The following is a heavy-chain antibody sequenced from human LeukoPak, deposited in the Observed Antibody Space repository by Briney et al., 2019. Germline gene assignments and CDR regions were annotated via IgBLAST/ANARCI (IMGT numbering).Heavy chain of an antibody. J-gene: IGHJ6*04. V-gene: IGHV3-48*03. Sequence: GGSLRLSCAASGFTFSSYDMNWVRQAPGTGLEWVSYISSSGSTIYYADSVKGRFTISRDNAKNSLYLQMNSLRAEDTAVYYCAELGITMIGGVWGKGTTVTISS. CDR2: ISSSGSTI. CDR1: GFTFSSYD. CDR3: AELGITMIGGV. D-gene: IGHD3-10*02.